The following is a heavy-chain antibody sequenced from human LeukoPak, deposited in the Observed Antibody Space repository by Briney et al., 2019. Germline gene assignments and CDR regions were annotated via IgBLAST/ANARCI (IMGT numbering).Heavy chain of an antibody. D-gene: IGHD2-2*01. CDR3: ARRGTSSGSHWYFDL. CDR2: IYPGNSDT. V-gene: IGHV5-51*01. Sequence: GESLKISCKGSGYSFTSYWIGWVRQMPGKGLEWMGTIYPGNSDTRYSPSFQGQVTISVDKSITTAYLQWSSLKASDTAMYYCARRGTSSGSHWYFDLWGRGTLVAVSS. J-gene: IGHJ2*01. CDR1: GYSFTSYW.